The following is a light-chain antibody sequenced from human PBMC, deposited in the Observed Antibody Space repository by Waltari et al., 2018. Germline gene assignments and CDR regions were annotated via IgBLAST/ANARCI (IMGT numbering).Light chain of an antibody. CDR1: SSNIGSNT. J-gene: IGLJ2*01. CDR2: INN. CDR3: AAWDDSLNVVV. Sequence: QSVLTQPPSASGTPGQRVTISCSGSSSNIGSNTVNWYQHLPGTAPKLLIYINNHRPSGVPGRFSGSKSGTSASLAISGLQSEDEADYYCAAWDDSLNVVVFGGGTKLTVL. V-gene: IGLV1-44*01.